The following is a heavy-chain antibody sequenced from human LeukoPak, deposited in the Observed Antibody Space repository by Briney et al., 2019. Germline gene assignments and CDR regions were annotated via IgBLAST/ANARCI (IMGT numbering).Heavy chain of an antibody. CDR2: IIPAFGTA. CDR3: AKADYGEYYYMDV. D-gene: IGHD4-17*01. CDR1: GFSSYA. V-gene: IGHV1-69*05. J-gene: IGHJ6*03. Sequence: ASVKVSCKASGFSSYAISWVRQAPGQGLEWMGGIIPAFGTANYAQKFQGRVTVTTDESTITVYMELSGLRVEDTAVYYCAKADYGEYYYMDVWGKGTTVTVSS.